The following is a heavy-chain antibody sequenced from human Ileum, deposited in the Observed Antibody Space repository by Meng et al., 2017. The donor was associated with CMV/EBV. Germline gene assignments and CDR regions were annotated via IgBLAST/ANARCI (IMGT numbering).Heavy chain of an antibody. CDR1: GGSVSRGSYF. CDR3: ARGEKRSQYYYGLDV. V-gene: IGHV4-61*01. Sequence: GSLRLSCTVSGGSVSRGSYFWSWIRQPPGRGLEWIGYVEDTGSTNYNPSIKSRVIISVDTSKSQFSLNLRSVSAADTAVYYCARGEKRSQYYYGLDVWGQGTTVTVSS. CDR2: VEDTGST. D-gene: IGHD1-26*01. J-gene: IGHJ6*02.